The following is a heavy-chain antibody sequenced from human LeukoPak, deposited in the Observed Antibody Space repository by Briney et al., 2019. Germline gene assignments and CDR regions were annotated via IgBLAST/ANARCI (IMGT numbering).Heavy chain of an antibody. V-gene: IGHV1-69*04. J-gene: IGHJ4*02. Sequence: ASVKVSCKASGGTSSSYTISWVRQAPGQGLEWMGRIIPIFGIANYAQKLQGRVTITADKSTSTAYMELSSLRSEDTAVYYCAREQYSSSSYQSYPDYWGQGTLVTVSS. CDR3: AREQYSSSSYQSYPDY. CDR2: IIPIFGIA. D-gene: IGHD6-6*01. CDR1: GGTSSSYT.